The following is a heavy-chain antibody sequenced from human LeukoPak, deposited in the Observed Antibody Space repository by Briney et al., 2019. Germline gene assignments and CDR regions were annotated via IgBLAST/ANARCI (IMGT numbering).Heavy chain of an antibody. V-gene: IGHV3-7*03. CDR1: GFTVSEFW. Sequence: GGSLRLSCAASGFTVSEFWMSWVRQAPGKGLEWVANIKQDGTEKNYVDSVKGRLTTSRDNAKNSLYLQMNSLRAEDTALYYCARCSSGWSGDYWGQGTLVTVSS. D-gene: IGHD6-19*01. J-gene: IGHJ4*02. CDR3: ARCSSGWSGDY. CDR2: IKQDGTEK.